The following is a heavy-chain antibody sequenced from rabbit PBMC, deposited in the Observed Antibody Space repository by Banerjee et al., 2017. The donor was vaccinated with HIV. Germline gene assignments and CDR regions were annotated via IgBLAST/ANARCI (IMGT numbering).Heavy chain of an antibody. CDR1: GFSFSDRDV. D-gene: IGHD1-1*01. Sequence: QEQLEESGGGLVKPEGSLTLTCKASGFSFSDRDVMCWVRQAPGKGLEWIGCINTATGKDVYASWAKGRFTISTTSSTTVTLQMTSLTAADRATYFCARDLVGVIGWNFYLWGPGTLVTVS. CDR3: ARDLVGVIGWNFYL. V-gene: IGHV1S45*01. CDR2: INTATGKD. J-gene: IGHJ4*01.